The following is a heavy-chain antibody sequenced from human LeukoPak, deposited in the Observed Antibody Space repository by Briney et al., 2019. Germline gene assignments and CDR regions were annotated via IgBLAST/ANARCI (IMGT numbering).Heavy chain of an antibody. CDR3: AKATRQRLVDGGYFDY. CDR2: ISGSGGST. Sequence: GGSLRLSCAASGFTFSSYAMSWVRQAPGKGLEWVSAISGSGGSTYYADSVKGRFTVSRDNSKNTLYLQMNSLRAEDTAVYYCAKATRQRLVDGGYFDYWGQGTLVTVSS. D-gene: IGHD6-13*01. CDR1: GFTFSSYA. V-gene: IGHV3-23*01. J-gene: IGHJ4*02.